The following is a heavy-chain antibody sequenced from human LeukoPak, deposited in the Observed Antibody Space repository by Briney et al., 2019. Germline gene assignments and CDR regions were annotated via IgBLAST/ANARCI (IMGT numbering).Heavy chain of an antibody. CDR1: GSTFSSYA. D-gene: IGHD3-3*01. CDR2: INWNGGST. CDR3: ARGGRYSTYYDFWSGYYTGRDFDY. J-gene: IGHJ4*02. Sequence: GGSLRLSCAASGSTFSSYAMSWVRQAPGKGLEWVSGINWNGGSTGYADSVKGRFTISRDNAKNSLYLQMNSLRAEDTALYYCARGGRYSTYYDFWSGYYTGRDFDYWGQGTLVTVSS. V-gene: IGHV3-20*04.